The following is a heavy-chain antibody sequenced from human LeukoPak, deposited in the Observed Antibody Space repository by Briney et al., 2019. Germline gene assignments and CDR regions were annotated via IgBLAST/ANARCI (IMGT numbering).Heavy chain of an antibody. CDR1: GGSISSSSYY. CDR3: ARDPGYYDSSGYSNWFDP. CDR2: IYYSGST. J-gene: IGHJ5*02. Sequence: SETLSLTCTVSGGSISSSSYYWGWIRQPPGKGLEWIGSIYYSGSTYYNPSLKSRVTISVDTSKNQFSLKLSSVTAADTAVYYCARDPGYYDSSGYSNWFDPWGQGTLVTVSS. D-gene: IGHD3-22*01. V-gene: IGHV4-39*07.